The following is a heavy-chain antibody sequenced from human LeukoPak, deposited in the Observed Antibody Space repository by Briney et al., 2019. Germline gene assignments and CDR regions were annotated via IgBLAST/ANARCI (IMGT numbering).Heavy chain of an antibody. CDR2: IFYGGSGST. CDR1: SGSLSNYY. Sequence: SETLSLTCTVSSGSLSNYYWNWIRPPPGKGLEWLGYIFYGGSGSTNYNPSLKSRVTISVDTSKNQFSLKLTSVTAEDTAVYYCARGEVLTPWGQGTLVTVSS. CDR3: ARGEVLTP. D-gene: IGHD3-9*01. J-gene: IGHJ4*02. V-gene: IGHV4-59*01.